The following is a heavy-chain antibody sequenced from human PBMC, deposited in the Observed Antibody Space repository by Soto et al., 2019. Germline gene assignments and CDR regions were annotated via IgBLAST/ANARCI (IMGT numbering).Heavy chain of an antibody. V-gene: IGHV3-23*01. J-gene: IGHJ6*02. D-gene: IGHD7-27*01. CDR3: AKDETGIPTGGMDV. CDR2: TSNSGGST. CDR1: GFTFSSYA. Sequence: EVQLLESGGGLVQPGGSLRLSCAASGFTFSSYAMSWVRQAPGKGLEWVSGTSNSGGSTYYADSVKGQFTISRDNPKNTLYLQMNSLRAEDTAVYYCAKDETGIPTGGMDVWGQGTTVTVSS.